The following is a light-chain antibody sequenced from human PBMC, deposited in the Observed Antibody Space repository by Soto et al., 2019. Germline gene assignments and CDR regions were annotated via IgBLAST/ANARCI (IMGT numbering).Light chain of an antibody. J-gene: IGLJ3*02. V-gene: IGLV1-47*01. CDR2: RNN. CDR3: AAWDDNLRGPV. CDR1: SSNIGSNY. Sequence: QSVLTQPPSASGTPGQRVTISCSGSSSNIGSNYVYWYQQLPETAPKLLIYRNNQRPSGVPDRFSGSKSGTSASLAISGLRSEDEADYYCAAWDDNLRGPVFGGGTKLTVL.